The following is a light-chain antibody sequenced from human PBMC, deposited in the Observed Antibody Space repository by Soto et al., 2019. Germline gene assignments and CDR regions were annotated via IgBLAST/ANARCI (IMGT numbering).Light chain of an antibody. CDR2: GAF. V-gene: IGKV3-15*01. CDR1: QSVSSD. CDR3: QQYNNWPPIT. Sequence: EIVTTQSPVTLSVSPGERATLSCRTSQSVSSDLAWYQQKPGQAPRLLIYGAFNRATGVPARFSGSGSGTAFTLTISSLQSEDSAVYYCQQYNNWPPITFGQGTRLEIK. J-gene: IGKJ5*01.